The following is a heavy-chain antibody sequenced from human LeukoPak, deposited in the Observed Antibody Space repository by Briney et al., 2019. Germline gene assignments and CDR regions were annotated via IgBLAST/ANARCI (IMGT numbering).Heavy chain of an antibody. CDR1: GYSISSGYY. D-gene: IGHD1-26*01. CDR2: INHSGST. J-gene: IGHJ4*02. V-gene: IGHV4-38-2*02. Sequence: SETLSLTCTVSGYSISSGYYWSWIRQPPGKGLEWIGEINHSGSTNYNPSLKSRVTISVDTSKNQFSLKLSSVTAADTAVYYCARDWPPRSYPPGNFDYWGQGTLVTVAS. CDR3: ARDWPPRSYPPGNFDY.